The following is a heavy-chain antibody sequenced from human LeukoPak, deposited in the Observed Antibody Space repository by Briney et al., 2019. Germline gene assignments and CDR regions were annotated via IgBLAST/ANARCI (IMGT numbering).Heavy chain of an antibody. D-gene: IGHD3-22*01. Sequence: KTSETLSLTCGVYGGSFSGYEWSWIRQPPGKGLEWIGEINHSGSTNYNPSLKSRVTISVDTSKNQFSLKLSSVTAADTAVYYCARGWDYYYDTSAELDYWGQGTLVTVSS. J-gene: IGHJ4*02. CDR3: ARGWDYYYDTSAELDY. V-gene: IGHV4-34*01. CDR1: GGSFSGYE. CDR2: INHSGST.